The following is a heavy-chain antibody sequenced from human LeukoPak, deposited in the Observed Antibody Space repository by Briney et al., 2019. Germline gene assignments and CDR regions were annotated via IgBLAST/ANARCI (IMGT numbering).Heavy chain of an antibody. CDR1: GFTFSDYY. V-gene: IGHV3-9*01. J-gene: IGHJ4*02. CDR3: AKDRRNDFDY. D-gene: IGHD1-14*01. Sequence: GGSLRLSCAASGFTFSDYYMSWVRQAPGKGLEWVSGISWNSGSIGYADSVKGRFTISRDNAKNSLYLQMNSLRGDDTALYYCAKDRRNDFDYWGQGTLVTVSS. CDR2: ISWNSGSI.